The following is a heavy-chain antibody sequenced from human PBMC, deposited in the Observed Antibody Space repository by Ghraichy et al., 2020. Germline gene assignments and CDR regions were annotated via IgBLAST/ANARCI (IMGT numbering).Heavy chain of an antibody. V-gene: IGHV3-74*01. J-gene: IGHJ4*02. CDR1: GFTFSSYW. CDR3: ATAGDIVATTYFDY. Sequence: GGSLRLSCAASGFTFSSYWMHWVRQAPGKGLVWVSRINSDGSSTSYADSVKGRFTISRDNAKNTVYLQMNSLRAEDTAVYYCATAGDIVATTYFDYWGQGTLVTVSS. CDR2: INSDGSST. D-gene: IGHD5-12*01.